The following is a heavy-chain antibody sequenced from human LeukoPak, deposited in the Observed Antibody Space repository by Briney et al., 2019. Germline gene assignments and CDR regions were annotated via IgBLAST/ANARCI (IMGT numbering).Heavy chain of an antibody. D-gene: IGHD5-18*01. V-gene: IGHV1-46*03. Sequence: ASVKVSCKASGGTFSSYTISWVRQAPGQGLEWMGIINPSGGSTSYAQKFQGRVTMTRDTSTSTVYMELSSLRSEDTAVYYCARGGNSYGRATYYYYYMDVWGKGTTVTVSS. CDR2: INPSGGST. CDR1: GGTFSSYT. CDR3: ARGGNSYGRATYYYYYMDV. J-gene: IGHJ6*03.